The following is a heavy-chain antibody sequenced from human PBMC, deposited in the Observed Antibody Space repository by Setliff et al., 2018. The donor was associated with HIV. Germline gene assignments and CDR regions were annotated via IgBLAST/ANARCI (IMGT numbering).Heavy chain of an antibody. J-gene: IGHJ4*02. CDR2: IYFGGSV. CDR1: GESSNNDA. CDR3: ARQNIAARSLDF. Sequence: SETLSLTCAVFGESSNNDAWTWIRQPPGKGLEWIGSIYFGGSVFYEPSLKSRVATSVDTSKNQFSLKLTSMTAADSAVYYCARQNIAARSLDFWGRGTLVTVSS. D-gene: IGHD6-6*01. V-gene: IGHV4-39*01.